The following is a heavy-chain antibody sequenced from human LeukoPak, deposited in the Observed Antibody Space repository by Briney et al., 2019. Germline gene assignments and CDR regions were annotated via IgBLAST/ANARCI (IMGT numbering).Heavy chain of an antibody. J-gene: IGHJ4*02. CDR1: GFTFSSYE. CDR3: AKDYRRDGYNYYFDY. V-gene: IGHV3-30*18. CDR2: ISYDGSTE. Sequence: GGSLRLSCAASGFTFSSYEMHWVRQAPGKGLEWVAVISYDGSTEQYSDSVKGRSTISRDNSKNTLYLQMDSLRPEDTAVYYCAKDYRRDGYNYYFDYWGQGTLVTLSS. D-gene: IGHD5-24*01.